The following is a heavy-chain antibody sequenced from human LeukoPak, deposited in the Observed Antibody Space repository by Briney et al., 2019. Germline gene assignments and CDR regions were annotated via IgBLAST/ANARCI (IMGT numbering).Heavy chain of an antibody. J-gene: IGHJ4*02. CDR3: ARHSNGGDCSGGSCYVFDY. CDR2: ITSGSSPI. V-gene: IGHV3-48*02. CDR1: GFTFRSYS. D-gene: IGHD2-15*01. Sequence: GGPLRLSCAASGFTFRSYSMNWVRQAPGEGLEWVSYITSGSSPIYYADSVKGRFTISRDNAKNSLYLQMNSLRDEDTAVYYCARHSNGGDCSGGSCYVFDYWGQGTLVTVSS.